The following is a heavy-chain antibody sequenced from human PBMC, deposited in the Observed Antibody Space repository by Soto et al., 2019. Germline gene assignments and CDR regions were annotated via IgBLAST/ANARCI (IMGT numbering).Heavy chain of an antibody. D-gene: IGHD2-15*01. CDR2: ISTTSFTI. V-gene: IGHV3-48*02. J-gene: IGHJ5*01. CDR3: ARDRCYDGTCYSASDS. Sequence: LRLSCAASGFSFSTYNMDWVRQAPGKRPEWIAYISTTSFTIYYADSVKGRFTISRDNDRNSLYLEMNSLRDEDTAVYYCARDRCYDGTCYSASDSWGQGTLVTVSS. CDR1: GFSFSTYN.